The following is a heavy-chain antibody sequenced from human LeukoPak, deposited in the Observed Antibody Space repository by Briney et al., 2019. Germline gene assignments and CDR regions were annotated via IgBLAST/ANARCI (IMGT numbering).Heavy chain of an antibody. CDR2: ISAYNGNT. Sequence: ASVKVSCKASGYTFTSYGISWVRQAPGQGLEWMGEISAYNGNTNYAQQLQGKVTMTTDTSTSTAYMELRSLRSDDTAVYYCARVIEDSGSWPNYWYFDLWGRGTLVTVSS. CDR3: ARVIEDSGSWPNYWYFDL. V-gene: IGHV1-18*01. D-gene: IGHD6-13*01. CDR1: GYTFTSYG. J-gene: IGHJ2*01.